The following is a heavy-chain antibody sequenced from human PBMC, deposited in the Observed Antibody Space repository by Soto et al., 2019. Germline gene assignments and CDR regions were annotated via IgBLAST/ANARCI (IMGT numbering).Heavy chain of an antibody. J-gene: IGHJ6*02. CDR3: ARHAPGTAMVSRVRRYYYYYGMDV. CDR2: IYYSGST. D-gene: IGHD5-18*01. CDR1: GGSISSSSYY. Sequence: QLQLQESGPGLVKPSETLSLTCTVSGGSISSSSYYWGWIRQPPGKGLEWIGSIYYSGSTYYNPSLKSRVTISVDTSKNQFSLKLSSVTAADTAVYYCARHAPGTAMVSRVRRYYYYYGMDVWGQGTTVTVSS. V-gene: IGHV4-39*01.